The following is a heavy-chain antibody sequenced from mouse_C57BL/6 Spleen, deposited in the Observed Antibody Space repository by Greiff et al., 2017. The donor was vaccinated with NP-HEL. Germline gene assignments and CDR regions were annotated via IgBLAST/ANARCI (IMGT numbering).Heavy chain of an antibody. Sequence: EVMLVESGPELVKPGASVKMSCKASGYTFTDYNMHWVKQSHGKSLEWIGYINPNNGGTSYNQKFKGKATLTVNKSSSTAYMELRSLTSEDSAVYYCASIYYYGSRYFDVWGTGTTVTVSS. CDR2: INPNNGGT. CDR1: GYTFTDYN. CDR3: ASIYYYGSRYFDV. J-gene: IGHJ1*03. V-gene: IGHV1-22*01. D-gene: IGHD1-1*01.